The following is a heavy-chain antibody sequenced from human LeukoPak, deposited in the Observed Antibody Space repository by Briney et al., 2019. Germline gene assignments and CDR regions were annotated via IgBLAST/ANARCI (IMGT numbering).Heavy chain of an antibody. CDR3: AKEAPRYSSGWYPNDAFDI. Sequence: GGSLRLSWAASGFIFSSYSMSWVRQAPGKGLEWVSAISGGGGSTYYADSVKGRFTISRDNSKNTLYLQMNSLRAEDTAVYYCAKEAPRYSSGWYPNDAFDIWGQGTMVTVSS. CDR2: ISGGGGST. D-gene: IGHD6-19*01. CDR1: GFIFSSYS. J-gene: IGHJ3*02. V-gene: IGHV3-23*01.